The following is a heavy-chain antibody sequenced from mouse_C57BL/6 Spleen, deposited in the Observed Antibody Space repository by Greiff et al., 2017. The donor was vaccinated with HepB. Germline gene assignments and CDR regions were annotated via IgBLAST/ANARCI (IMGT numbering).Heavy chain of an antibody. CDR3: AREGPYYGSSDVDY. CDR2: IDPSDSET. D-gene: IGHD1-1*01. CDR1: GYTFTSYW. J-gene: IGHJ2*01. V-gene: IGHV1-52*01. Sequence: QVQLQQPGAELVRPGSSVKLSCKASGYTFTSYWMHWVKQRPIQGLEWIGNIDPSDSETHYNQKFKDKATLTVDKSSSTAYMQLSSLTSEDAAVYYCAREGPYYGSSDVDYWGQGTTLTVSS.